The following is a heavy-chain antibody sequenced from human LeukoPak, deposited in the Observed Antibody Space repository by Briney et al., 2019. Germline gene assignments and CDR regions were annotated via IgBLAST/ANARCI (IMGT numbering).Heavy chain of an antibody. J-gene: IGHJ4*02. CDR3: ARVEGP. CDR2: ISASGGST. Sequence: GGPLRLSCAASGFTFSSSAMSWVRQVPGKGLEWVSGISASGGSTYYADSVRGRFTISRDNAKNSLYLQMNSLRAEDTAVYYCARVEGPWGQGTLVTVSS. V-gene: IGHV3-23*01. CDR1: GFTFSSSA.